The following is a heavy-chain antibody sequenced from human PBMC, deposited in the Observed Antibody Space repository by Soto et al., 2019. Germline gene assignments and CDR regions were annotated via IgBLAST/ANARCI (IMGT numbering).Heavy chain of an antibody. D-gene: IGHD3-3*01. Sequence: EVQLLESGGGLVQPRGSLRLSCAASGFTFSNSAMNWVRQAPGKGLEWVSGLTGSGATTYYADSVKGRFTISRDNSKNTLYLQMNSLRADDTAVYYCARGTIFEVVGGYMDVWGKGTTVTVSS. CDR1: GFTFSNSA. CDR2: LTGSGATT. V-gene: IGHV3-23*01. J-gene: IGHJ6*03. CDR3: ARGTIFEVVGGYMDV.